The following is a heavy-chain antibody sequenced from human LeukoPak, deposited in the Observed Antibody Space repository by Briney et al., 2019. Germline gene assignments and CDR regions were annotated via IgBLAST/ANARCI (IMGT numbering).Heavy chain of an antibody. J-gene: IGHJ4*02. CDR1: GFTFSSYW. D-gene: IGHD3-10*01. CDR2: VKSDGSGS. Sequence: GGSLRLSCAASGFTFSSYWMHWVRQAPGKGLVWVSRVKSDGSGSSYADSVKGRFTTSRDNAKNSLYLQMNSLRAEDTAVYYCARDFEDGLVWTDGNWGQGTLVTVSS. CDR3: ARDFEDGLVWTDGN. V-gene: IGHV3-74*01.